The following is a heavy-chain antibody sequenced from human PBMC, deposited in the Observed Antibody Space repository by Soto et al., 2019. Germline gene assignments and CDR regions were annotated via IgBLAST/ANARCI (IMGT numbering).Heavy chain of an antibody. CDR3: EGGRADSNGWYFDL. J-gene: IGHJ2*01. D-gene: IGHD1-26*01. CDR1: ARSIRSYY. Sequence: SETRSLTCTLAARSIRSYYWSWIRQPPGKGLEWIGYIYSIGSPNYSPSLESRVTTSEETSKHQFSLKLSSVTAADTAIYYCEGGRADSNGWYFDLCGRGNMVT. CDR2: IYSIGSP. V-gene: IGHV4-59*01.